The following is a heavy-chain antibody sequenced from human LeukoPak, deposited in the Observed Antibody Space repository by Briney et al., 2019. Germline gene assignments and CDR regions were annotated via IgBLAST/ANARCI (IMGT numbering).Heavy chain of an antibody. CDR1: GFTFSTYG. CDR3: ARSSYSSSSSV. J-gene: IGHJ3*01. Sequence: GGSLRLSCAASGFTFSTYGMHWVRQAPGKGLEWVAVISYDGSNEYYADSVKGRFTISRDNAKNSLYLQINSLRAEDTAVYYCARSSYSSSSSVWGQGTMVTVSS. CDR2: ISYDGSNE. D-gene: IGHD6-6*01. V-gene: IGHV3-30*03.